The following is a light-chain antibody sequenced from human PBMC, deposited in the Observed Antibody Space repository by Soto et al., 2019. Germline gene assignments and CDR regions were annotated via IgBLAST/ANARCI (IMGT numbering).Light chain of an antibody. CDR3: QQSGRSPLT. CDR2: GAS. V-gene: IGKV3-20*01. CDR1: QSVSSSY. Sequence: EIVLTQSPGTLSLSPWERATLSCRASQSVSSSYLAWYQQKPGQAPRLLIYGASRRATGIPDRFSGSGSGTDFTLTISGLEPEDFAVYYCQQSGRSPLTFGGGTKVDIK. J-gene: IGKJ4*01.